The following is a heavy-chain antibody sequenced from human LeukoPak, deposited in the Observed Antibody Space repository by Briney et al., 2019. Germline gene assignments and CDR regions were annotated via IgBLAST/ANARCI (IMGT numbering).Heavy chain of an antibody. Sequence: GGSLRLSCAASGFTFSSYAMSWARQAPGKGLEWVSAISGSGGSTYYADSVKGRFTISRDNSKNTLYLQMNSLRAEDTAVYYCAKAKFELLQRDAFDIWGQGTMVTVSS. J-gene: IGHJ3*02. V-gene: IGHV3-23*01. CDR1: GFTFSSYA. CDR2: ISGSGGST. D-gene: IGHD1-26*01. CDR3: AKAKFELLQRDAFDI.